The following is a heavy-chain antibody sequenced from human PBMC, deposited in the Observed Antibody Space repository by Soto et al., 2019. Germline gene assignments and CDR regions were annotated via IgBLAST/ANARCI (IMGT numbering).Heavy chain of an antibody. V-gene: IGHV3-48*02. Sequence: GGSLRLSCAASGFSFSSYSMNWVRQAPGKGLEWVSYISSSSSTIYYADSVKGRFTISRDNAKNSLYLQMNSLRDEDTAVYYCARVPYNWNDLLAESYGMDVWGQGTTVTVS. J-gene: IGHJ6*01. CDR3: ARVPYNWNDLLAESYGMDV. CDR2: ISSSSSTI. D-gene: IGHD1-20*01. CDR1: GFSFSSYS.